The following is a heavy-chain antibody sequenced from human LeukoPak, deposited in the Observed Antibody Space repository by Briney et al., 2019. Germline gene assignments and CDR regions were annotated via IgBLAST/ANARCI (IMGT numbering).Heavy chain of an antibody. D-gene: IGHD4-17*01. J-gene: IGHJ4*02. CDR3: ARAMTTVTTGLDY. V-gene: IGHV4-39*07. CDR1: GGSISSSSYY. CDR2: IYYSGST. Sequence: SETLSLTCTVSGGSISSSSYYWGWIRQPPGKGLEWIGSIYYSGSTYYNPSLKSRVTISVDKSKNQFSLKLSSVTAADTAVYYCARAMTTVTTGLDYWGQGTLVTVSS.